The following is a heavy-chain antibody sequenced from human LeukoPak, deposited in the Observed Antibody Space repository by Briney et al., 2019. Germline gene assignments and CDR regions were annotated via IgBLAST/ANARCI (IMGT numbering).Heavy chain of an antibody. CDR2: IYDSGST. CDR1: GGSVRSSYYY. D-gene: IGHD4-17*01. J-gene: IGHJ4*02. V-gene: IGHV4-39*07. CDR3: ARGADYGDYVPEDYFDY. Sequence: SETLSLTCTVSGGSVRSSYYYWGWIRQPPGKGLEWIGSIYDSGSTYYNPSLKSRVTISVDTSKNQFSLKLSSVTAADTAVYYCARGADYGDYVPEDYFDYWGQGTLVTVSS.